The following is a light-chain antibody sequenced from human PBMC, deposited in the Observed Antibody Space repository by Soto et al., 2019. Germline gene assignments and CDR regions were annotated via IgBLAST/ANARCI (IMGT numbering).Light chain of an antibody. J-gene: IGLJ7*01. V-gene: IGLV1-51*01. CDR3: GTWDSSLSAGV. CDR2: ENN. Sequence: QPVLTQPPSVSAAPGQKVTISCSGSSSNIGNNYVSWYQQLPGTAPKLLIYENNKRPSGIPDRFSGSKFGTSATLGITGLQAGDEADFYCGTWDSSLSAGVFGTGTQLTVL. CDR1: SSNIGNNY.